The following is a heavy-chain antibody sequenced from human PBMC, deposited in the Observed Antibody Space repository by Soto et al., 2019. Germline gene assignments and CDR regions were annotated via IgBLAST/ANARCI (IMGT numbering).Heavy chain of an antibody. CDR2: INPNSGDT. D-gene: IGHD2-8*02. Sequence: ASVKVSCKASGYTFTGYFMHWVRQAPGQGLEWMGWINPNSGDTNYAQKFQGRVAMTRDTSITTAYMELNSLRSGDTAVYYCARSALVLGVYLPNTDWFDPWGQGTLVTAPQ. J-gene: IGHJ5*02. CDR1: GYTFTGYF. V-gene: IGHV1-2*02. CDR3: ARSALVLGVYLPNTDWFDP.